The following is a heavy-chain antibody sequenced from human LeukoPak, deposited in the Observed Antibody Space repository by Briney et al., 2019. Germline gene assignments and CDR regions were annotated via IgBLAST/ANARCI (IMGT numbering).Heavy chain of an antibody. J-gene: IGHJ3*01. D-gene: IGHD3-22*01. V-gene: IGHV3-53*01. Sequence: PGGSLRLSCEASGFSIRTYYMSWVRQVPGKGLEWVSVIYSGGTIRYADSVKGRFTFSRDNFKDTLNLQMNSLRADDTAAYYCVRAVHHNFYSDSSGYYGDAFDVCGQGTVVTVSS. CDR1: GFSIRTYY. CDR3: VRAVHHNFYSDSSGYYGDAFDV. CDR2: IYSGGTI.